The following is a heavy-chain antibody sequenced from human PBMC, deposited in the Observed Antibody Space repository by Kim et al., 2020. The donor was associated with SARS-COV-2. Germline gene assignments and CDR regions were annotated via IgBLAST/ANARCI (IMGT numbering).Heavy chain of an antibody. CDR3: ARVVVLAVSGAFDI. Sequence: SETLSLTCTVSGGSISSYHWSWIRQPAGKGLEWIGRIFTSGSTDYNPSLKSRVTVSVDTSKNQLSLKLRSVTAADTAIYYCARVVVLAVSGAFDIWGQGT. CDR2: IFTSGST. J-gene: IGHJ3*02. V-gene: IGHV4-4*07. CDR1: GGSISSYH. D-gene: IGHD2-2*01.